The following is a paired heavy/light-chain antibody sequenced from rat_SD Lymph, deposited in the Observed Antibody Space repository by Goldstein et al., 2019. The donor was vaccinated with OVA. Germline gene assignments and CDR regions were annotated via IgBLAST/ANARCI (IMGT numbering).Heavy chain of an antibody. CDR1: GYTFTDYI. Sequence: QVKLLQSGAALVKPGDSVKMSCRTSGYTFTDYIIHWVKQSHGKSLEWIGYINPNSGGINYSEKFKSKATLTVDKSSSTAYMEFSRWTSEDSAIYYCARSGYGSAGLYEYWGQGVMVTVSA. CDR2: INPNSGGI. J-gene: IGHJ2*01. CDR3: ARSGYGSAGLYEY. D-gene: IGHD1-3*01. V-gene: IGHV1-38*01.
Light chain of an antibody. Sequence: DIQMTQSPSFLSASVGDRVTINCIASQNINKYLNWYQQKLGEAPKLLIYYTNFLQMGIPSRFSGSGSGTDFTLTISSLQPEDFATYFCLQHNSFPYTFGVGTKLELK. V-gene: IGKV22S6*01. CDR2: YTN. J-gene: IGKJ2-3*01. CDR1: QNINKY. CDR3: LQHNSFPYT.